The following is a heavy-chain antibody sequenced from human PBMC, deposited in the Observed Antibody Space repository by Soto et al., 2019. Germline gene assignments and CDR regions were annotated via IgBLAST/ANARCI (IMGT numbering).Heavy chain of an antibody. D-gene: IGHD6-13*01. V-gene: IGHV1-3*01. J-gene: IGHJ6*02. CDR1: GYTFTSYA. CDR2: INAGNGNT. CDR3: ARGIAAAGTGYYYYGMDV. Sequence: ASVKVSCKASGYTFTSYAMHWVRQAPGQRLEWTGWINAGNGNTKYSQKFQGRVTITRDTSASTAYMELSSLRSEDTAVYYCARGIAAAGTGYYYYGMDVWGQGTTVTVSS.